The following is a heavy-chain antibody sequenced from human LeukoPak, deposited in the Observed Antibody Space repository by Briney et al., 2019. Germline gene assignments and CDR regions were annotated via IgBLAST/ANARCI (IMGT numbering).Heavy chain of an antibody. CDR2: IYYSGST. Sequence: PSETLSLTCTVPGGSISGSSYYWGWIRQPPGKGLEWIASIYYSGSTYYNPSLQSRVTIPVDTSNNQFSLKLRSVTAADTAVYYCARDLFHHDTAMSRMGYFDYWGQGTLVTVSS. D-gene: IGHD5-18*01. V-gene: IGHV4-39*07. J-gene: IGHJ4*02. CDR1: GGSISGSSYY. CDR3: ARDLFHHDTAMSRMGYFDY.